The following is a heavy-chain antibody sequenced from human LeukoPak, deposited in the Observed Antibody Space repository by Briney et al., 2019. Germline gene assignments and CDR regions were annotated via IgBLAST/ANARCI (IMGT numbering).Heavy chain of an antibody. CDR3: ARDPYSSGWYNWFDP. Sequence: GASVKVSCKASGYTFTDYYMHWVRQAPGQGLEWMGWINPNSGGTNYAQKFQGRVTMTRDTSISTAYMELSRLRSDDTAVYYCARDPYSSGWYNWFDPWGQGTLVTVSS. CDR1: GYTFTDYY. D-gene: IGHD6-19*01. CDR2: INPNSGGT. J-gene: IGHJ5*02. V-gene: IGHV1-2*02.